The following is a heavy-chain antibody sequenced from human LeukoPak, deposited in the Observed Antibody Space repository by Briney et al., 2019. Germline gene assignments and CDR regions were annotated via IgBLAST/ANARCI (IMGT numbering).Heavy chain of an antibody. J-gene: IGHJ5*02. CDR2: INPNSGGT. D-gene: IGHD4-17*01. Sequence: GASVKVSCKASGYTFIGFTLNWMRQAPGQGLEWMGWINPNSGGTNYAQKFQGRVTMTRDTSITTAYMELSSLRSDDTAVYFCARDLAYGDPPSGFDPWGQGTLVTVSS. CDR1: GYTFIGFT. V-gene: IGHV1-2*02. CDR3: ARDLAYGDPPSGFDP.